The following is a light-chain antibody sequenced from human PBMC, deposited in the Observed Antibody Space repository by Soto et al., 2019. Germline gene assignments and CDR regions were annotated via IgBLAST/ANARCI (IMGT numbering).Light chain of an antibody. CDR1: QGIRND. J-gene: IGKJ4*01. CDR3: LQHYNYPLT. V-gene: IGKV1-6*01. Sequence: AIQMTQSPSSLSASVGDRVTITCRASQGIRNDLGWYQQKPGKAANLLIYAASSLQSGVPSRFSGSGSGTDFTLTIISLQPEDFATYYCLQHYNYPLTFGGGTKVEIK. CDR2: AAS.